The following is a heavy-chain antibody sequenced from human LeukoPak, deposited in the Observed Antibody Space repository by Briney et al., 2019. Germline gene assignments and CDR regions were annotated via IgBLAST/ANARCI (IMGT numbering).Heavy chain of an antibody. D-gene: IGHD5-18*01. CDR3: ARGGRGYSYGGPQTTFDY. Sequence: ASVKVSCKASGYTFTSYDINWVRQATGQGLEWMGWINPNSGNTGYAQKFQGRVTMARNTSISTAYMELSSLRSEDTAVYYCARGGRGYSYGGPQTTFDYWGQGTLVTVSS. J-gene: IGHJ4*02. CDR2: INPNSGNT. CDR1: GYTFTSYD. V-gene: IGHV1-8*01.